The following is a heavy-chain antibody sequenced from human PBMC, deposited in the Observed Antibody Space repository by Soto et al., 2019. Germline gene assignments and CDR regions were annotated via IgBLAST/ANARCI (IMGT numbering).Heavy chain of an antibody. V-gene: IGHV3-23*01. D-gene: IGHD1-26*01. CDR3: AKYSWAVFGMSTGDYYGWCV. J-gene: IGHJ6*02. Sequence: GGSLRLSCVASGFTFDNYAMSWVRQAPGKGLEWVSAISRSDGTTCYSETVKGRITIPRDNSKNTVYLQMSGLRVEDAAEYFCAKYSWAVFGMSTGDYYGWCVWGQGTTVTVAS. CDR1: GFTFDNYA. CDR2: ISRSDGTT.